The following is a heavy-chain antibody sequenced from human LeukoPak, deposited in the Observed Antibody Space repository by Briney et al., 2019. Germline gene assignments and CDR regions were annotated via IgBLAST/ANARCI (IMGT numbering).Heavy chain of an antibody. D-gene: IGHD3-22*01. CDR3: ARVGGYPLSAFDI. V-gene: IGHV3-23*01. CDR1: GFTFSSYA. CDR2: ISGSGGST. J-gene: IGHJ3*02. Sequence: GGSLRLSCAASGFTFSSYAMSWVRQAPGKGLEWVSAISGSGGSTYYADSVKGRFTISRDNSKNTLYLQMNSLRAEDTAVYYCARVGGYPLSAFDIWGQGTMVTVSS.